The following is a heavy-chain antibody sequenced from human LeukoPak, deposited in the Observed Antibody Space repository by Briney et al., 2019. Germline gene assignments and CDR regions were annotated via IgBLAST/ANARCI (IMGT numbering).Heavy chain of an antibody. CDR1: GFTFSSYA. CDR2: ISGSGGST. Sequence: GGSLGLSCAASGFTFSSYAMSWVRQAPGKGLEWVSAISGSGGSTYYADSVKGRFTISRDNSKNTLYLQMNSLRAEDTAVYYCAKGSGIAVAGIGGSYFDYWGQGTLVTVSS. CDR3: AKGSGIAVAGIGGSYFDY. V-gene: IGHV3-23*01. D-gene: IGHD6-19*01. J-gene: IGHJ4*02.